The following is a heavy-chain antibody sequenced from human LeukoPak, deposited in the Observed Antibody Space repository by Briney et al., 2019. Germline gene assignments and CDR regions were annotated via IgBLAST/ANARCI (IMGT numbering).Heavy chain of an antibody. CDR3: ADYSSSWYQGYFDY. J-gene: IGHJ4*02. CDR2: TYPTGST. Sequence: SETLSLTCTVSGGSFSNYYWSWIRQPPGKGLEWIGYTYPTGSTNYNPSLKSRVTISVEKSKNQISLKLSPVTAADTAVYYCADYSSSWYQGYFDYWGQGTLVTVSS. CDR1: GGSFSNYY. V-gene: IGHV4-4*09. D-gene: IGHD6-13*01.